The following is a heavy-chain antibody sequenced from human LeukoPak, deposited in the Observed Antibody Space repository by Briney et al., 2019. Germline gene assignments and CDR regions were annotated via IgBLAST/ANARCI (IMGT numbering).Heavy chain of an antibody. V-gene: IGHV4-39*01. D-gene: IGHD3-22*01. CDR3: ARQGYDSSGNALDY. J-gene: IGHJ4*02. CDR2: IYYSGST. Sequence: PSETLSLTCTVSGGSISSSSYYWGWIRQPPGKGLEWIGSIYYSGSTYCNPSLKSRVTISVDTSENQFSLKLSSVTAADTAVYYCARQGYDSSGNALDYWGQGTLVTVSS. CDR1: GGSISSSSYY.